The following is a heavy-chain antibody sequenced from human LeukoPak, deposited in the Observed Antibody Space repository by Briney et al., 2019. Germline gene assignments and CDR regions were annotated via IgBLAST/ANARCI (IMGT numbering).Heavy chain of an antibody. Sequence: SQTLSLTCAVSGDSFSSNSTAWDWLRQSPSRGLEWLGRTYYRSKLYNDYAVSVKSRITINPDTSKNQFSLQLNSVTPEDTAVYYCARERSSSWYFREYFQHWGQGTLVTVSS. CDR1: GDSFSSNSTA. J-gene: IGHJ1*01. V-gene: IGHV6-1*01. D-gene: IGHD6-13*01. CDR2: TYYRSKLYN. CDR3: ARERSSSWYFREYFQH.